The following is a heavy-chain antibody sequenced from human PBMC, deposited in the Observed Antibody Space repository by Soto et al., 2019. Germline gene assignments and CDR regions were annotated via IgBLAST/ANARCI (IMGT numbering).Heavy chain of an antibody. D-gene: IGHD3-10*01. CDR3: ARDRPYGSGNYYYARPNYGMDV. J-gene: IGHJ6*02. CDR1: GGTFSSYG. Sequence: GASVKVSCKASGGTFSSYGISWVRQAPGQGLEWMGGIIPIFGRANYAQKFQGRVTITADEFTSTAYMELSSLRSEDTAVYYCARDRPYGSGNYYYARPNYGMDVWGQGSTVPVSS. V-gene: IGHV1-69*13. CDR2: IIPIFGRA.